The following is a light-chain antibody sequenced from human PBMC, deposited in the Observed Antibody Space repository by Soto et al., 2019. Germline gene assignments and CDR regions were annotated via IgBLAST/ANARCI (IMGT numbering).Light chain of an antibody. CDR3: QQYNNWPPLT. CDR1: QSVSNN. J-gene: IGKJ4*01. V-gene: IGKV3-15*01. Sequence: EIVMSQSPATLSVSPGERATLSCRASQSVSNNLAWYQQKPGQAPRLLIYAASTRATGIPARFSGSGSATEFTLTISSLQSEDFAVDYWQQYNNWPPLTFGGGTKVEIK. CDR2: AAS.